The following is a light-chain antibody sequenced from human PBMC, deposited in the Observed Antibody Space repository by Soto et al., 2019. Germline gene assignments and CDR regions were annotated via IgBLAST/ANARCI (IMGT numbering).Light chain of an antibody. J-gene: IGLJ3*02. CDR2: EVF. CDR3: SSYAGNYHLV. Sequence: QSVLTQPPSASGSPGQSVTISCSGDSGDVGAYDYVSWYQQHPGKAPKLLIYEVFRRPSGVPDRFSGSKSGNTASLTGSGLQAEDESDYYCSSYAGNYHLVFGGGTKLTVL. V-gene: IGLV2-8*01. CDR1: SGDVGAYDY.